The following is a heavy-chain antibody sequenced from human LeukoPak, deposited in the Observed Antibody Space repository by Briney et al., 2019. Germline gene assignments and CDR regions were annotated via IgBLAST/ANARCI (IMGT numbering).Heavy chain of an antibody. V-gene: IGHV3-7*05. CDR1: GFTLSRYW. Sequence: PGGSLRLSCAASGFTLSRYWMTWVRQAPGKGLEWVANIKYDGSDKYHVDSVKGRFTISRDNAKNSLYLQMNSLRAEDTAVYYCASRLIRGSSGYRHDAFDIWGQGTMVTVSS. CDR3: ASRLIRGSSGYRHDAFDI. J-gene: IGHJ3*02. D-gene: IGHD3-22*01. CDR2: IKYDGSDK.